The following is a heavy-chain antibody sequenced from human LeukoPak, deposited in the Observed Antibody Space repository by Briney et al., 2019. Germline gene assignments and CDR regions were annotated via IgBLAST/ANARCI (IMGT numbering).Heavy chain of an antibody. CDR1: GVSFSGYY. V-gene: IGHV4-34*01. D-gene: IGHD3-22*01. Sequence: PSETLSLTCAVYGVSFSGYYWSWIRQPPGKGLEWIGEINHSGSTNYNPSLKSRVTISVDTSKNQFSLKLSSVTAADTAVYYCARGFSGYYDYYYYYYGMNVWGQGTTVTVSS. CDR3: ARGFSGYYDYYYYYYGMNV. CDR2: INHSGST. J-gene: IGHJ6*02.